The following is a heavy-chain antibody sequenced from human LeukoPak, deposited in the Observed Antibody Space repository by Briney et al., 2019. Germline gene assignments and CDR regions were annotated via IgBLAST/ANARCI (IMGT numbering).Heavy chain of an antibody. CDR3: ARETTYYYDSSGYYPSFDY. D-gene: IGHD3-22*01. J-gene: IGHJ4*02. CDR1: GYTFTNYG. Sequence: GASVKVSCKASGYTFTNYGISWVREAPGQGLEWMGWISAYNGNTNYAQKLQGRVTMTTDTSTSTAYMELRSLRSDDTAVYYCARETTYYYDSSGYYPSFDYWGQGTLVTVSS. CDR2: ISAYNGNT. V-gene: IGHV1-18*01.